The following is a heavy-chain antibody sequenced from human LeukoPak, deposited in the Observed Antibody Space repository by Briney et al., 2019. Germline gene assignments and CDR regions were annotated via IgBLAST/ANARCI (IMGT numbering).Heavy chain of an antibody. V-gene: IGHV3-23*01. J-gene: IGHJ4*02. D-gene: IGHD6-6*01. CDR1: GFTFNNYA. Sequence: GGSLRLSCAASGFTFNNYAMAWVRHAPGKGLEWVSAVTDDGYSTYYADSVKGRFTISRDNSKSTLYLQMNSLRADDTAIYYCAKGSSSSRPYFFDHWAPGTLVTVSS. CDR2: VTDDGYST. CDR3: AKGSSSSRPYFFDH.